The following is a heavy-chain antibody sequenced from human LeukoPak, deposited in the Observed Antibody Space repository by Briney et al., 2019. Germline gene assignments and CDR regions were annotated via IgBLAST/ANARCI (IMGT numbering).Heavy chain of an antibody. CDR2: INPNSGGT. CDR1: GYTFTGYY. D-gene: IGHD2-2*01. J-gene: IGHJ5*02. Sequence: ASVKVSCKASGYTFTGYYMHWVRQAPGQRLEWMGWINPNSGGTTYAQKFQGRVTMTRDTSISTAYMELSRLRSDDTAVYYCARDPREGVVVPAASFDPWGQGTLVTVSS. CDR3: ARDPREGVVVPAASFDP. V-gene: IGHV1-2*02.